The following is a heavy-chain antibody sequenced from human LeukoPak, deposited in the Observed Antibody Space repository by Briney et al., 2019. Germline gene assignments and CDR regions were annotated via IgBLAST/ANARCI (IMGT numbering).Heavy chain of an antibody. J-gene: IGHJ4*02. D-gene: IGHD3-3*02. V-gene: IGHV3-21*04. Sequence: GRSLTLSCAGSGDSFTRHTMHWVRRAPGHGPESMSCMKSNSACIIYADTMKGRFTIYRDTARTSVYLQISSLRVEETAGYYWSRELDRRASFDSWGQGTLVTVSS. CDR2: MKSNSACI. CDR3: SRELDRRASFDS. CDR1: GDSFTRHT.